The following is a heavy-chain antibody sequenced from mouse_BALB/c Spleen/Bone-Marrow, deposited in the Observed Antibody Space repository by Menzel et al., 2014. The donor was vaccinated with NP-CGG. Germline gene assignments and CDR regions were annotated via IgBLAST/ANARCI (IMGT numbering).Heavy chain of an antibody. Sequence: VQLQQSGGDLVKPGGSLKLSCVASGFTFSSYGMSWVRQTPDKRLEWVATISSGGSSTYYPASVKGRFTISRDNAKSTLYLQMSSLNSEDTAMYYCTRRPLQANSYFDCWGQGTTLTASS. V-gene: IGHV5-6*01. D-gene: IGHD3-2*02. CDR1: GFTFSSYG. J-gene: IGHJ2*01. CDR3: TRRPLQANSYFDC. CDR2: ISSGGSST.